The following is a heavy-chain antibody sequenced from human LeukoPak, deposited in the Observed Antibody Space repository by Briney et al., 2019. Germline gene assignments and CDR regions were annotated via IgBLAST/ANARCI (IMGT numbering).Heavy chain of an antibody. Sequence: SVKVSCKASGGTFISYAISWVRQAPGKGLEWMGGIIPIFGTANYAQKFQGRVTITADESTSTAYMELSSLRSEDTAVYYCARQGYCSSTSCYGGGYYYYGMDVWGKGTTVTVSS. D-gene: IGHD2-2*01. CDR2: IIPIFGTA. CDR3: ARQGYCSSTSCYGGGYYYYGMDV. J-gene: IGHJ6*04. CDR1: GGTFISYA. V-gene: IGHV1-69*01.